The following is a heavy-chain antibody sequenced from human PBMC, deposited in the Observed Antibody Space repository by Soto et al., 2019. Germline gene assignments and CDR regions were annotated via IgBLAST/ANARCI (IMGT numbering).Heavy chain of an antibody. CDR3: ARDNYDSSGSLYYYYGMDV. Sequence: ASVKVSCKAPGYTFTSYYMHWVRQAPGQGLEWMGIINPSGGSTSYAQKFQGRVTMTRDTSTSRVYMELSSLRSEDTAVYYCARDNYDSSGSLYYYYGMDVWGQGTTVTVSS. V-gene: IGHV1-46*01. J-gene: IGHJ6*02. CDR1: GYTFTSYY. D-gene: IGHD3-22*01. CDR2: INPSGGST.